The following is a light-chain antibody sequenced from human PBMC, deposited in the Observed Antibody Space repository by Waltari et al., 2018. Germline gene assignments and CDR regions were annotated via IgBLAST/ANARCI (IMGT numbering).Light chain of an antibody. CDR1: QGISSY. CDR2: AAS. Sequence: IQLTQPRSSLSASLGDRVTITCRASQGISSYLAWYQHKPGKAPKLLIYAASTLQSGVPSRFSGSGSGTDFTLTISSLQPEDFATYYCQQLNSYPRTFGQGTKLEIK. J-gene: IGKJ2*01. V-gene: IGKV1-9*01. CDR3: QQLNSYPRT.